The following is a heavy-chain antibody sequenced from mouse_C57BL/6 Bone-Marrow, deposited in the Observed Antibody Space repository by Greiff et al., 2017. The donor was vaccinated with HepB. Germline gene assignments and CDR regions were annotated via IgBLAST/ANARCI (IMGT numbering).Heavy chain of an antibody. Sequence: DVQLQESGGGLVQPKGSLKLSCAASGFTFNTYAMHWVRQAPGKGLEWVARIRSKSSNYATYYADSVKDRFTIPRDDSQSRLYLQMNNLKTEDTAMYYCVRTLYYDYNYYAMDYWGQGTSVTVSS. V-gene: IGHV10-3*01. D-gene: IGHD2-4*01. J-gene: IGHJ4*01. CDR1: GFTFNTYA. CDR3: VRTLYYDYNYYAMDY. CDR2: IRSKSSNYAT.